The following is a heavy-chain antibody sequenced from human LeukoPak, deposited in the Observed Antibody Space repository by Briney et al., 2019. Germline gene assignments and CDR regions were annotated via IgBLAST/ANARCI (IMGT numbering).Heavy chain of an antibody. CDR1: GFTFSSYA. CDR3: AKRYGSGTYLSAFDI. D-gene: IGHD3-10*01. V-gene: IGHV3-23*01. J-gene: IGHJ3*02. CDR2: ISGSGGST. Sequence: GGSLRLSCAASGFTFSSYAMSWVRQAPGKGLEWVSGISGSGGSTYYADSVKGRFTISRDNSQNTLYLQMNSLRVEDTAVFYCAKRYGSGTYLSAFDIWGQGTMVTVSS.